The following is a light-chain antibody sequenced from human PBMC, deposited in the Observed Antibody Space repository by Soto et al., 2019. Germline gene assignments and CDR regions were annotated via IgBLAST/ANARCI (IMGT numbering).Light chain of an antibody. V-gene: IGKV1-33*01. J-gene: IGKJ4*01. CDR1: QDISNY. CDR2: DAS. CDR3: QQYDNLPPRLT. Sequence: DFQMTPSPSSLSASVGDRVTITCQASQDISNYLNWYQQKPGKAPKLLIYDASNLETGVPSRFSGSGAGTDFTFTISSPQPEDIATYYCQQYDNLPPRLTFGGGTKVEIK.